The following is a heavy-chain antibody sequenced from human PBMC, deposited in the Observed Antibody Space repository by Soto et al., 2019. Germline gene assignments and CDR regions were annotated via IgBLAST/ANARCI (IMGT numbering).Heavy chain of an antibody. D-gene: IGHD6-19*01. CDR3: ARSVAVPGAHIHF. Sequence: SETPSLTCSVSGGSISGSYWSWIRQSPGKGLEWLGYVYYTGSTNYSPSLRSRVSISVDTSKNEFSLRLSSVTAADTAVYFCARSVAVPGAHIHFCGQGPHVTVS. J-gene: IGHJ4*02. V-gene: IGHV4-59*01. CDR1: GGSISGSY. CDR2: VYYTGST.